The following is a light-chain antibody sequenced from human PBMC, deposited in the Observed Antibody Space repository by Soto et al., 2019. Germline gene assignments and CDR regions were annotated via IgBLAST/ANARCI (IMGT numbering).Light chain of an antibody. CDR1: QSVSSSY. J-gene: IGKJ4*01. V-gene: IGKV3-20*01. Sequence: EIFLKPSPSPPSFFPGGKATFFRRALQSVSSSYLVWYQQRPGQPPRLLIYGTSNRAAGIPDRFTGTGSGTDFTLTIYRLEPEDSAVYYCQQYGSSALTFGGGTKV. CDR3: QQYGSSALT. CDR2: GTS.